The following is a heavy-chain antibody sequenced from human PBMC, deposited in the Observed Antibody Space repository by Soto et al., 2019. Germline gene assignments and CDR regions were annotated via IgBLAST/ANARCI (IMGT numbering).Heavy chain of an antibody. Sequence: EVQLLESGGGLVQPGGSLRLSCAASGFTFSSYAMSWVRQAPGKGLEWVSAISGSGGSTYYADSVKGRFTISRDNSKNPLYLQMNSLRAEDTAVYYCASIPWSGYSNFDYWGQGTLVTVSS. CDR2: ISGSGGST. V-gene: IGHV3-23*01. CDR3: ASIPWSGYSNFDY. D-gene: IGHD3-3*01. J-gene: IGHJ4*02. CDR1: GFTFSSYA.